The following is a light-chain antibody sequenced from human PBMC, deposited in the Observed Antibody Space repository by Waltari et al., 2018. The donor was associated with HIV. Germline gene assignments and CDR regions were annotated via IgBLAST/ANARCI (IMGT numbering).Light chain of an antibody. J-gene: IGKJ5*01. CDR2: YAS. V-gene: IGKV3-11*01. Sequence: EIVLTQSPDTLSLSQGERATLSCRASQSVGNFLAWYQQKPGQAPKLLVYYASNRATVIPARFSGSGSGTDFTLTISRLGAEDFAVYYCQQRSSWPPSITFGQGTRLEIK. CDR1: QSVGNF. CDR3: QQRSSWPPSIT.